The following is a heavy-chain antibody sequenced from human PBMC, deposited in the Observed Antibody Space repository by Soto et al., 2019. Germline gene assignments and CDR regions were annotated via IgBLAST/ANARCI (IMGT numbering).Heavy chain of an antibody. Sequence: GASVKVSCKASGYTFTSYGISWVRQAPGQGLEWMGWISAYNGNTNYAQKHQGRVTITTDTSTRTAYMELRSLRSDDTAVYYCARDSRKLPSGMDVWGQGTTVTVSS. CDR1: GYTFTSYG. J-gene: IGHJ6*02. CDR2: ISAYNGNT. CDR3: ARDSRKLPSGMDV. D-gene: IGHD6-13*01. V-gene: IGHV1-18*01.